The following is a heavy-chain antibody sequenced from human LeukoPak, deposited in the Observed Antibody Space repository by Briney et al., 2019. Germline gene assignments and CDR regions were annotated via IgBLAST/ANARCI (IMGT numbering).Heavy chain of an antibody. Sequence: SETLSLTCTVSGGSITNYHWSWIRQPPGGGLEWIGYIYYSGSTNYNPSLKSRVTISVDTSKNQFSLRLNSVTAADTAVYYCARGSYDYDYWGQGTLVTVSS. V-gene: IGHV4-59*01. CDR2: IYYSGST. J-gene: IGHJ4*02. CDR1: GGSITNYH. CDR3: ARGSYDYDY. D-gene: IGHD5-12*01.